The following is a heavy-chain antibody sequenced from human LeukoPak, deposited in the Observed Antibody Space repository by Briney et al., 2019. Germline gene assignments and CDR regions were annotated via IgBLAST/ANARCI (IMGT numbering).Heavy chain of an antibody. CDR2: IHTDGIST. Sequence: GGSLRLSCAASGFTFSNYWMHWVRQAPGKGLVWVSRIHTDGISTTYADSVKGRFTISRDNAKNSLYLQMNSLRAEDTAVYYCARETVLLWFGELRDWFDPWGQGTLVTVSS. CDR1: GFTFSNYW. J-gene: IGHJ5*02. V-gene: IGHV3-74*01. D-gene: IGHD3-10*01. CDR3: ARETVLLWFGELRDWFDP.